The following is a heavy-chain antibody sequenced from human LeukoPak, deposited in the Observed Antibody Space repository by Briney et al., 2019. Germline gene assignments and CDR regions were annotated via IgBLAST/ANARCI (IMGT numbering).Heavy chain of an antibody. CDR1: GASIISDGYS. J-gene: IGHJ5*02. Sequence: SQTLSQTLTVSGASIISDGYSWIWLRQHPGKGLEWIGCIYYTGSTYYNPSLERRVTISVATYKNQFSLKASSVTAAAAAVYFFSMCDARFEASGNTFSCGQRTLVTVSS. D-gene: IGHD2/OR15-2a*01. CDR2: IYYTGST. V-gene: IGHV4-31*03. CDR3: SMCDARFEASGNTFS.